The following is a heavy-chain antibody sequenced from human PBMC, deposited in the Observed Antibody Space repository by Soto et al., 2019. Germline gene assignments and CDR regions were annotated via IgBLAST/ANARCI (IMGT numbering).Heavy chain of an antibody. CDR1: GFTFSNAW. J-gene: IGHJ4*02. CDR2: IKSKTDGGTT. V-gene: IGHV3-15*01. Sequence: GGSLRLSCAASGFTFSNAWMSWVRQAPGKGLEWVGHIKSKTDGGTTDYAAPVKGRFTISRDDSKNTLYLQMNSLKTEDTAVYYCTTDFRDWGHHFDYWGQGTLVTVSS. D-gene: IGHD7-27*01. CDR3: TTDFRDWGHHFDY.